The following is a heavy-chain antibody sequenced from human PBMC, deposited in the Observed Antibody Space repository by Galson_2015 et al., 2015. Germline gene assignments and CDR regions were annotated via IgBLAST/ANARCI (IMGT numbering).Heavy chain of an antibody. CDR2: IWYDGSNK. CDR1: GFTFSSYG. V-gene: IGHV3-33*06. J-gene: IGHJ4*02. CDR3: AKSSSGWQDFDY. D-gene: IGHD6-19*01. Sequence: SLRLSCAASGFTFSSYGMHWVRQAPGKGLEWVAVIWYDGSNKYYADSVKGRFTISRDNSKNTLYLQMNSLRAEDTAVYYCAKSSSGWQDFDYWGQGTLVTVSS.